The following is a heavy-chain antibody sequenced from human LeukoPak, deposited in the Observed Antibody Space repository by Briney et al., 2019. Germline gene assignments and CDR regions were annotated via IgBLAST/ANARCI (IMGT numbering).Heavy chain of an antibody. V-gene: IGHV3-23*01. D-gene: IGHD3-22*01. Sequence: GGSLRLSCEVSGFTFRSYGMHWVRQAPGKGLEWVSAISGSGYSTYYADSVKGRFTISRDNFKNTLDLQMNSLRAEDTAVYYCAKDVIADSSGYPYYFDYWGQGTLVTVSS. CDR1: GFTFRSYG. CDR2: ISGSGYST. J-gene: IGHJ4*02. CDR3: AKDVIADSSGYPYYFDY.